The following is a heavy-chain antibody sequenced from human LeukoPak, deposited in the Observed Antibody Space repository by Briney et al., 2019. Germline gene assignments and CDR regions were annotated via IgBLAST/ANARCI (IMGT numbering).Heavy chain of an antibody. D-gene: IGHD4-17*01. CDR1: GFTFSSYD. CDR3: ARGSKGDYGCMDV. V-gene: IGHV3-13*01. J-gene: IGHJ6*02. CDR2: ICTAGDT. Sequence: GGSLRLSCAASGFTFSSYDMHWVRQAPGKGLEWVSAICTAGDTYYPGSVKGRFTISRENAKNSLYLQMNSLRAGDTAVYYCARGSKGDYGCMDVWGQGTTVTVSS.